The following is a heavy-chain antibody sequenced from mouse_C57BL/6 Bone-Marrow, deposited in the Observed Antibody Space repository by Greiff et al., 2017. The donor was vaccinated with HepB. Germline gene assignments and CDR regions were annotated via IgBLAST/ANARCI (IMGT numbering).Heavy chain of an antibody. Sequence: EVQVVESGGGLVKPGGSLKLSCAASGFTFSSYTMSWVRQTPEKRLEWVATISGGGGNPYYPDSVKGRFTISRDNAKNTLYLPMSSLRSEDTALYYCAIPPYYGSGYWGQGTTLTVSS. V-gene: IGHV5-9*01. CDR1: GFTFSSYT. J-gene: IGHJ2*01. CDR3: AIPPYYGSGY. CDR2: ISGGGGNP. D-gene: IGHD1-1*01.